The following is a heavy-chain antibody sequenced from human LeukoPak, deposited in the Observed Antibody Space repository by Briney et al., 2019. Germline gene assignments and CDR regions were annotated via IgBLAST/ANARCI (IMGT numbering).Heavy chain of an antibody. CDR2: INHSGST. CDR1: GGSFSGYY. D-gene: IGHD3-3*01. CDR3: ARGRRRDFWSGSYFDY. J-gene: IGHJ4*02. Sequence: SETLSLTCAVYGGSFSGYYWSWIRQPPGKGLEWIGEINHSGSTNYNPSLKSRVTISVDTSKNQFSLKLSSVTAADTAVYYCARGRRRDFWSGSYFDYWGQGTLVTVSS. V-gene: IGHV4-34*01.